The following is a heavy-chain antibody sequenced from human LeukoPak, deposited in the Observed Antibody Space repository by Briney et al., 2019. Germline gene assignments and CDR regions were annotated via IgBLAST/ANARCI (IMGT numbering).Heavy chain of an antibody. CDR3: ARDTYSSSSVDY. V-gene: IGHV3-11*04. D-gene: IGHD6-6*01. Sequence: PGGSLRLSCAASGFTFSDYYMSWIRQAPGKGLEWVSYISSSGSTIYYVDSVKGRFTISRDNAKNSLYLQMTSLRAEDTAVYYCARDTYSSSSVDYWGQGTLVTVSS. CDR1: GFTFSDYY. CDR2: ISSSGSTI. J-gene: IGHJ4*02.